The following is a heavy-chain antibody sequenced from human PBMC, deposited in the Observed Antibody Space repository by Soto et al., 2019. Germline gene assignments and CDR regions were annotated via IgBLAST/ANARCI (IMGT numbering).Heavy chain of an antibody. D-gene: IGHD4-17*01. CDR1: GFSIRTSGVG. V-gene: IGHV2-5*02. CDR3: APLTTGGFDFDY. CDR2: IYWADGK. Sequence: QITLKESGPTLVKPTQTLTLTCTFSGFSIRTSGVGVGWIRQPTGKALEWLALIYWADGKRYSPSLKSRLTITEDTSQNLVVLRMTPMAPADPAMYYFAPLTTGGFDFDYWGPGTVVTVSS. J-gene: IGHJ4*02.